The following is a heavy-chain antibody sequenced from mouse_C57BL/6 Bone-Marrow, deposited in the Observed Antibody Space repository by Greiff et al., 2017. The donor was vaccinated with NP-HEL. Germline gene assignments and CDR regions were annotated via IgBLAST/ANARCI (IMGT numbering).Heavy chain of an antibody. Sequence: VQLVESGPGLVKPSQSLFLTCSITGFPITSGYYWIWIRQSPGKPLEWMGYITHSGETFYNPSLQSPISITRETSKNQFFLQLNSVTTEDTAMYYCAGDRGYYGSSPYWYFDVWGTGTTVTVSS. D-gene: IGHD1-1*01. CDR2: ITHSGET. J-gene: IGHJ1*03. CDR1: GFPITSGYY. V-gene: IGHV12-3*01. CDR3: AGDRGYYGSSPYWYFDV.